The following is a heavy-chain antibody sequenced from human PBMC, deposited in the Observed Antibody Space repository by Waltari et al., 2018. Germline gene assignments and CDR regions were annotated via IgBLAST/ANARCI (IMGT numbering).Heavy chain of an antibody. J-gene: IGHJ3*02. V-gene: IGHV1-24*01. CDR3: ATSGLSDAFDI. CDR2: FDPEDVGT. CDR1: GYTLTELS. Sequence: QVQLVQSGAEVKKPGASVKVSCKVSGYTLTELSMHWVRQAPGKGLEWMGGFDPEDVGTIYAQQVQGRVTITEDTSTDTAYMELSSLISEDTAVYYCATSGLSDAFDIWGQGTMVTVSS. D-gene: IGHD3-22*01.